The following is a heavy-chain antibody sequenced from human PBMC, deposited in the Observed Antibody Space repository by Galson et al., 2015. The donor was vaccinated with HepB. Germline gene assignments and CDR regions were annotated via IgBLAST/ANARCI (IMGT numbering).Heavy chain of an antibody. CDR3: ARDPTTVHESRFDY. V-gene: IGHV3-7*03. Sequence: SLRLSCAASGFTFSSYWMSWVRQAPGKGLEWVANIKQDGSEKYYVDSVKGRFTISRDNAKNSLYLQMNSLRAEDTAVYYCARDPTTVHESRFDYWGQGTLVTVSS. D-gene: IGHD4-17*01. CDR2: IKQDGSEK. CDR1: GFTFSSYW. J-gene: IGHJ4*02.